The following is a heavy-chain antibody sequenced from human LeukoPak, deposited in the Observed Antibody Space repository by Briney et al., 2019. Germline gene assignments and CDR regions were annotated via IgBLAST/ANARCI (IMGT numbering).Heavy chain of an antibody. CDR3: ARRATLGGCAYLGY. CDR2: MNTNSGNT. CDR1: GYTFTSYD. V-gene: IGHV1-8*02. J-gene: IGHJ4*02. D-gene: IGHD3-16*01. Sequence: ASVKLSCKASGYTFTSYDINWVRQAPGQGLEWMGWMNTNSGNTGYAQKFQGRVTMTRNTSRSTAYMELSSLRSEDTAVYYCARRATLGGCAYLGYWGQGTLVTVSS.